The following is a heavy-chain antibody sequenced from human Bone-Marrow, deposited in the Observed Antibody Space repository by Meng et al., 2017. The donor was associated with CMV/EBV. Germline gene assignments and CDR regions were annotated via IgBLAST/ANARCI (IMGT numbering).Heavy chain of an antibody. J-gene: IGHJ6*02. V-gene: IGHV1-2*02. CDR1: GYTFSDFY. CDR2: ISPHSGGT. CDR3: ARDLWELLPTDGMDV. D-gene: IGHD1-26*01. Sequence: ASVKVSCKASGYTFSDFYIYWVRQAPGQGLEWMGCISPHSGGTNYAQKFQGRVAMTRDTSISTAYLELSRLRSDDTAVYYCARDLWELLPTDGMDVWVQGTTVTVSS.